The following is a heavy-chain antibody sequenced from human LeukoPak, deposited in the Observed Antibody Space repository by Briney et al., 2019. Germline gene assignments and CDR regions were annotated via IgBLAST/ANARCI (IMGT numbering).Heavy chain of an antibody. CDR2: INHSGST. D-gene: IGHD2-2*02. CDR1: GGSFSGYY. CDR3: AGVRVYCSSTSCYTWEWFDP. J-gene: IGHJ5*02. Sequence: SETLSLTCAVYGGSFSGYYWSWIRQPPGKGLEWIGEINHSGSTNYNPSLKSRVTMSVDTSKNQFSLKLSSVTAADTAVYYCAGVRVYCSSTSCYTWEWFDPWGQGTLVTVSS. V-gene: IGHV4-34*01.